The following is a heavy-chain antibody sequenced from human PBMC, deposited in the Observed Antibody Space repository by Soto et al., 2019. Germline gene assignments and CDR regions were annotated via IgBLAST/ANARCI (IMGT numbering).Heavy chain of an antibody. V-gene: IGHV4-39*02. CDR3: ARVPGGSGLDY. CDR1: GGSISDDTYY. D-gene: IGHD2-15*01. Sequence: SSETLSLTYTVSGGSISDDTYYCGWIRQPPGKGLEWIGSIYYSGTSSYNPSLESRVTMSVDTSKKQLSLRLRSVTATDTAVYYCARVPGGSGLDYWGQGTLVTVS. CDR2: IYYSGTS. J-gene: IGHJ4*02.